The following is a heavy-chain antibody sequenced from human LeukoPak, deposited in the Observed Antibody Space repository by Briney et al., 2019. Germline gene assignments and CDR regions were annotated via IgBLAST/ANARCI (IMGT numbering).Heavy chain of an antibody. D-gene: IGHD2-2*02. J-gene: IGHJ5*02. CDR3: ARRYCSSTSCYNFDWFDP. CDR2: IYYSGST. V-gene: IGHV4-39*07. CDR1: GGSISSSSYY. Sequence: SETLSLTCTVSGGSISSSSYYWGWIRQPPGKGLEWIGSIYYSGSTYYNPSLKSRVTISVDASKNQFSLKLSSVTAADTAVYYCARRYCSSTSCYNFDWFDPWGQGTLVTVSS.